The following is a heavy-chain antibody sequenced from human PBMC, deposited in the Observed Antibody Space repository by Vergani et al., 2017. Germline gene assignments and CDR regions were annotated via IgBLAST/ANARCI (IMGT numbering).Heavy chain of an antibody. D-gene: IGHD2-2*01. CDR3: ARFSEYQLLPDY. J-gene: IGHJ4*02. Sequence: EVQLVESGGGLVQPGGSLRLSCAASGFTFSSYDMNWVRQAPGKGLEWVSYISSSGSTIYYADSVKGRFTISRDNAKNSLYLQMNSLRAEDTAVYYCARFSEYQLLPDYWGQGTLVTVSS. CDR1: GFTFSSYD. V-gene: IGHV3-48*03. CDR2: ISSSGSTI.